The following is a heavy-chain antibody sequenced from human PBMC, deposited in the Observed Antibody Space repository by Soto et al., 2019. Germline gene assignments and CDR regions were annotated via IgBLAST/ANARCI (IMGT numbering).Heavy chain of an antibody. CDR2: INHSGST. J-gene: IGHJ6*02. CDR3: ARGRRVRGVIPFYYYGMDV. Sequence: PSETLSLTCAVYGGSFSGYYWSWIRQPPGKGLERIGEINHSGSTNYNPSLKSRVTISVDTSKNQFSLKLSSVTAADTAVHYCARGRRVRGVIPFYYYGMDVWGQGTTVTVSS. D-gene: IGHD3-10*01. V-gene: IGHV4-34*01. CDR1: GGSFSGYY.